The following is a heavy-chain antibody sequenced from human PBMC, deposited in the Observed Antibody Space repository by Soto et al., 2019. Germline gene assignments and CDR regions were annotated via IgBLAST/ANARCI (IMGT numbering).Heavy chain of an antibody. Sequence: GESLKISCNGSGYSFTIYCIGWVLQMPGKGLEWMGIIYPGDSDTRYSPSFQGQVTISADKSISTAYLQWSSLKASDTAMYYCARPNSSSWQYFDYWGQGTLVTVSS. D-gene: IGHD6-6*01. J-gene: IGHJ4*02. V-gene: IGHV5-51*01. CDR1: GYSFTIYC. CDR3: ARPNSSSWQYFDY. CDR2: IYPGDSDT.